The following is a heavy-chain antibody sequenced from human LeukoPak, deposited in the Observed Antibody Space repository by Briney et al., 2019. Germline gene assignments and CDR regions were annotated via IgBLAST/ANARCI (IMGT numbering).Heavy chain of an antibody. CDR1: DYSISSAYY. Sequence: SETLSLTCAVSDYSISSAYYWGWIRQPPGTGLEWIGYIYYSGSTNYNPSLKSRVTISVDTSKNQFSLKLSSVTAADTAVYYCAIYDTGPRFDYWGQGTLVTVSS. CDR2: IYYSGST. D-gene: IGHD3-16*01. J-gene: IGHJ4*02. CDR3: AIYDTGPRFDY. V-gene: IGHV4-38-2*01.